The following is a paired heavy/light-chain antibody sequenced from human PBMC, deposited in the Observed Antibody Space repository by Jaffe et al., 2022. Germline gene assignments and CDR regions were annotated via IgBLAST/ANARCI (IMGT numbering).Light chain of an antibody. Sequence: EIVLTQSPATLSLSPGERATLSCRASQSVSSYLAWYQQKPGQAPRLLIYDASNRATGIPARFSGSGSGTDFTLTISSLEPEDFAVYYCQQRSNWPITFGQGTRLEIK. J-gene: IGKJ5*01. V-gene: IGKV3-11*01. CDR1: QSVSSY. CDR3: QQRSNWPIT. CDR2: DAS.
Heavy chain of an antibody. D-gene: IGHD2-15*01. CDR3: AKDRRRTLDIVVVVAAQYYFDY. CDR1: GFTFSSYG. V-gene: IGHV3-30*02. J-gene: IGHJ4*02. CDR2: IRYDGSNK. Sequence: QVQLVESGGGVVQPGGSLRLSCAASGFTFSSYGMHWVRQAPGKGLEWVAFIRYDGSNKYYADSVKGRFTISRDNSKNTLYLQMNSLRAEDTAVYYCAKDRRRTLDIVVVVAAQYYFDYWGQGTLVTVSS.